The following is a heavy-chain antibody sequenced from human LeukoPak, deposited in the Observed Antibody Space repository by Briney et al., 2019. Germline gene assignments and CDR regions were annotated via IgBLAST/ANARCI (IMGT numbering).Heavy chain of an antibody. V-gene: IGHV1-2*04. Sequence: ASVKVSCKASGYTFTGYYMHWVRQAPGQGLEWMGWINPNSGGTNYAQKFQGWVTMTRDTSISTAYMELSRLRSDDTAVYYCARERIAVAGTGSRFWFDPWGQGTLVTVSS. CDR2: INPNSGGT. CDR3: ARERIAVAGTGSRFWFDP. CDR1: GYTFTGYY. D-gene: IGHD6-19*01. J-gene: IGHJ5*02.